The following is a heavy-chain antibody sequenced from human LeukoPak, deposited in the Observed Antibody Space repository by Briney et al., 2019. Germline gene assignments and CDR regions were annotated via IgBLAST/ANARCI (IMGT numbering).Heavy chain of an antibody. CDR2: INWNGGST. CDR1: GFTFDDYG. J-gene: IGHJ4*02. D-gene: IGHD5-18*01. Sequence: GGSLRLSCAASGFTFDDYGMSWVRQAPGKGLEWVSGINWNGGSTGYADSVKGRFTISRDNAKNTLYLQMNSLRAEDTAVYYCAKIQLWYRSDYWGQGTLVTVSS. CDR3: AKIQLWYRSDY. V-gene: IGHV3-20*04.